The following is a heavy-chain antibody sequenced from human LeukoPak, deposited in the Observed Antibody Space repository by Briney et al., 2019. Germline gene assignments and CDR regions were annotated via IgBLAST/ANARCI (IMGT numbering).Heavy chain of an antibody. J-gene: IGHJ4*02. CDR2: INPNSGGT. Sequence: ASVKVSCKASGHTFTDYYIHWVRQAPGQGLEWMGWINPNSGGTNYAEKFQGRVTMTRGTSISTAYMELSRLRSDDTAVYYCARVSSEPMGATDYWGQGTLVTVSS. V-gene: IGHV1-2*02. CDR3: ARVSSEPMGATDY. D-gene: IGHD1-14*01. CDR1: GHTFTDYY.